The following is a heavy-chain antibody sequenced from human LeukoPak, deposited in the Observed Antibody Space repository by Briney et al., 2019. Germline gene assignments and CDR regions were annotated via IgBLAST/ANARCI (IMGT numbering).Heavy chain of an antibody. CDR3: ARLLSITMVRGVIPNWFDP. J-gene: IGHJ5*02. V-gene: IGHV5-51*01. CDR1: GYSFTSYW. CDR2: IYPGDSDT. D-gene: IGHD3-10*01. Sequence: GESLQISCKGSGYSFTSYWIGWVRPLPGKGLEWMGIIYPGDSDTRYSPSFQGQVTISADKSISTAYLQCSSLKASDTAMYYCARLLSITMVRGVIPNWFDPWGQGTLVTVSS.